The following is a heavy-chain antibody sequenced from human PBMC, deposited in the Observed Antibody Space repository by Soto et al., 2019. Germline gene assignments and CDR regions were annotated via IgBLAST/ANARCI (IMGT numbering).Heavy chain of an antibody. CDR1: GGSISSSSYY. CDR3: ARQSSTSMAARYFDY. J-gene: IGHJ4*02. D-gene: IGHD6-6*01. Sequence: QLQLQESGPGLVKPSETLSLTCTASGGSISSSSYYWGWIRQPPGKGLEWIGTIYYTGSTYYNPSLKSRVPISVDTSKNQFSLKLSSVTAADTAFYFCARQSSTSMAARYFDYWGQGTLVTVSS. V-gene: IGHV4-39*01. CDR2: IYYTGST.